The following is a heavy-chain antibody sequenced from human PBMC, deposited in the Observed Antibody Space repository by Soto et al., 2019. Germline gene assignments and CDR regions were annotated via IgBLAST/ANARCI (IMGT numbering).Heavy chain of an antibody. CDR2: IYYSGST. CDR3: ARATVVTATTFDY. Sequence: PSETLSLTCTVPGGSISSGGYYWSWIRQHPGKGLEWIGYIYYSGSTYYNPSLKSRVTISVDTSKNQFSLKLSSVTAADTAVYYCARATVVTATTFDYWGQGTLVTVSS. J-gene: IGHJ4*02. CDR1: GGSISSGGYY. D-gene: IGHD2-21*02. V-gene: IGHV4-31*03.